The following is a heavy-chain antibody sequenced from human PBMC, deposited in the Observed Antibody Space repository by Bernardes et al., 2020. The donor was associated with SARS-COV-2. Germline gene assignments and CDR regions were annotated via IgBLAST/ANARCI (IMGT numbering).Heavy chain of an antibody. CDR1: GFTFDDYA. CDR2: ISWNSGSI. J-gene: IGHJ4*02. V-gene: IGHV3-9*01. Sequence: SLRLSCAASGFTFDDYAMHWVRQAPGKGLEWVSGISWNSGSIGYADSVKGRFTISRDNAKNSLYLQMNSLRAEDTALYYCAKGPPGYGYYFDYWGQGTLVTVSS. D-gene: IGHD5-12*01. CDR3: AKGPPGYGYYFDY.